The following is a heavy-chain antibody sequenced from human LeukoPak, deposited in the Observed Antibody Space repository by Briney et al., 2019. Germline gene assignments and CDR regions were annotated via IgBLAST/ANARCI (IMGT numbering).Heavy chain of an antibody. CDR1: GFTFDDHV. J-gene: IGHJ3*02. V-gene: IGHV3-9*01. CDR3: AKNKDIAAARAFDI. CDR2: ISWNSGSI. Sequence: PGRSLRLSCAASGFTFDDHVMHWVRQAPGKGLEWVSGISWNSGSIGYADSVKGRFTISRDNAKNALYLQMNSLRAGDTALYYCAKNKDIAAARAFDIWGQGTMVTVSS. D-gene: IGHD6-13*01.